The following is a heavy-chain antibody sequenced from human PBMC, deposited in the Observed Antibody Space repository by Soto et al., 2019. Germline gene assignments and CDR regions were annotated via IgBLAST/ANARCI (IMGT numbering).Heavy chain of an antibody. CDR1: GFNFSNYG. J-gene: IGHJ5*02. V-gene: IGHV3-33*01. Sequence: QVQLVESGGGVVHPGRSLRLSCAASGFNFSNYGMQWVRQAPGKGLEWGAHIWYDGSNKYYADSVKGRFTISRDNSKNTLYLQMDSLRPDDTAVYYYASASGATVSWGQGTLVTV. D-gene: IGHD3-10*01. CDR2: IWYDGSNK. CDR3: ASASGATVS.